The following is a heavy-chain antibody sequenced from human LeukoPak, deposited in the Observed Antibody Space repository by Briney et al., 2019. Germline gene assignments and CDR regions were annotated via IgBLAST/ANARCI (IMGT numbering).Heavy chain of an antibody. Sequence: SETLSLTCAVYGGSFSGYYWSWIRQPPGKGLEWIGEINHSGSTNYNPSLKSRVTISVDTSKNQFSLKLSSVTAADTAVYYCARGQEQLVRGKWFDPWGQGTLVTVSS. CDR1: GGSFSGYY. V-gene: IGHV4-34*01. D-gene: IGHD6-13*01. CDR3: ARGQEQLVRGKWFDP. J-gene: IGHJ5*02. CDR2: INHSGST.